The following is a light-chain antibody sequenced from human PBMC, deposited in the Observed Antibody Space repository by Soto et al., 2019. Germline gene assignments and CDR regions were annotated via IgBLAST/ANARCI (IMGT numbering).Light chain of an antibody. CDR3: QQYETFSGT. J-gene: IGKJ1*01. CDR2: DAS. V-gene: IGKV1-5*01. CDR1: QSVSGW. Sequence: DTQMTPSSSTLSASVGDTVTVTCRASQSVSGWLAWYQQKPGEAPKLLIYDASALPRGVPSRFSGSGSGTKFTLTIASLQPDDFATYHCQQYETFSGTFGPGTKVDIK.